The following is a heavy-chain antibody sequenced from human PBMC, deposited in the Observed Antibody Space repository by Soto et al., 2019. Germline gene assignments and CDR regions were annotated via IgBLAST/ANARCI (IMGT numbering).Heavy chain of an antibody. J-gene: IGHJ4*02. CDR3: EGGAYDPGSYYFDY. Sequence: SETLSLTCTVSGGSISSSSYYWGWIRQPPGKGLEWIGSIYYSGSTYYNPSLKSRVTISVDTSKNQFSLKLSSVTAADTAVYYCEGGAYDPGSYYFDYWGQGTLVTVSS. CDR1: GGSISSSSYY. V-gene: IGHV4-39*01. D-gene: IGHD3-3*01. CDR2: IYYSGST.